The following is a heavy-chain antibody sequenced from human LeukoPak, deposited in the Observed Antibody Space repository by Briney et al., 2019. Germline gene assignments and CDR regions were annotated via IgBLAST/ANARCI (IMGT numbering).Heavy chain of an antibody. V-gene: IGHV1-18*01. D-gene: IGHD2-8*02. Sequence: ASVKVSCKASGYTFNTYGIIWVRQAPEQGLEWMGGISAYNCDTTYAQKLQGRVTLTTDASTSTAYMELRSLRSDDTAVYYCARESTGGSLEIDYWGQGTLVTVSS. CDR3: ARESTGGSLEIDY. J-gene: IGHJ4*02. CDR2: ISAYNCDT. CDR1: GYTFNTYG.